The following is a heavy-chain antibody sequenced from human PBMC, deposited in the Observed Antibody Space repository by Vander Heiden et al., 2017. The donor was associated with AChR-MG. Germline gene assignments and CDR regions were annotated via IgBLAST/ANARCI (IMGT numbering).Heavy chain of an antibody. J-gene: IGHJ6*02. CDR2: INHSGST. CDR3: ARSVRGGYCSSTSCYKGFYYYYGMDV. D-gene: IGHD2-2*02. CDR1: GGSFSGYY. Sequence: QVQLQQWGAGLLKPSETLSLTCAVYGGSFSGYYWRWIRQPPGKGLEWIGEINHSGSTNYNPSLKSRVTISVDTSKNQFSLKLSSVTAADTAVYYCARSVRGGYCSSTSCYKGFYYYYGMDVWGQGTTVTVSS. V-gene: IGHV4-34*01.